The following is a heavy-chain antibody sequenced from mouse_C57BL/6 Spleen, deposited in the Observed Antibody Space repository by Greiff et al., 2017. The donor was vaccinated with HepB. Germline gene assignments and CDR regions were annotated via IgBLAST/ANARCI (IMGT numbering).Heavy chain of an antibody. D-gene: IGHD1-1*01. J-gene: IGHJ4*01. V-gene: IGHV1-50*01. CDR3: ARSDYGCSSYAMDY. CDR2: IDPSDSYT. CDR1: GYTFTSYW. Sequence: QVQLQQSGAELVKPGASVKLSCKASGYTFTSYWMQWVKQRPGQGLEWIGEIDPSDSYTNYNQKFKGKATLTVDTSSSTAYLQLSSLTSEDSAVYSGARSDYGCSSYAMDYWGQGTSVTVSA.